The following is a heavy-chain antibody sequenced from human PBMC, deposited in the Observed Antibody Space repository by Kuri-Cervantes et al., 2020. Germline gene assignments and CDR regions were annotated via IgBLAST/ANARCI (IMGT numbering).Heavy chain of an antibody. CDR3: ARISYYDSSGYLG. CDR2: IYYSGST. J-gene: IGHJ4*02. D-gene: IGHD3-22*01. Sequence: GSLRPSCTVSGGSISSCYWSWIRQPPGKGLEWVGYIYYSGSTNYNPSLKSRVTISVDTSKNQFSLKLSSVTAADAAVDYCARISYYDSSGYLGWGQGTLVTVSS. CDR1: GGSISSCY. V-gene: IGHV4-59*01.